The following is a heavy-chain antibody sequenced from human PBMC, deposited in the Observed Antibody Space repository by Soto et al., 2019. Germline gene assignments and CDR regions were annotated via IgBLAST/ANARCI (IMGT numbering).Heavy chain of an antibody. J-gene: IGHJ3*02. Sequence: SQTLSLTCAISGDSVSSNSAAWNWIRQSPSRGLEWLGRTYYRSKWYNDYAVSVKSRITINPDTSKNHFSLQLNSVTPEDTAVYYCVRGYCSSTSCKARGAFGIWGQGTMVTVSS. CDR1: GDSVSSNSAA. CDR2: TYYRSKWYN. D-gene: IGHD2-2*01. V-gene: IGHV6-1*01. CDR3: VRGYCSSTSCKARGAFGI.